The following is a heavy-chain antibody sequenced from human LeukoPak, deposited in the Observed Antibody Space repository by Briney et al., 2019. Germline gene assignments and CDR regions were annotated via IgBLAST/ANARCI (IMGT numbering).Heavy chain of an antibody. V-gene: IGHV3-23*01. CDR2: ISGSGGTT. D-gene: IGHD6-19*01. Sequence: PGGSLRLSCAASGFTFSSYSMNWVRQAPGKGLEWVSAISGSGGTTYYADSVKGRFTISRDNSKNTLYLQMNSLRAEDTAVYYCAKDGYSSGWYYQNDYWGQGTLVTVSS. J-gene: IGHJ4*02. CDR3: AKDGYSSGWYYQNDY. CDR1: GFTFSSYS.